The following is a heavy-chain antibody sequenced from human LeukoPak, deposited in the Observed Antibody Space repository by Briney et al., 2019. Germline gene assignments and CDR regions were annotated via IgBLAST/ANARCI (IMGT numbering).Heavy chain of an antibody. Sequence: SETLSLTCTVSGGSISSYYWSWIRQPPGEGLEWIGYIYYSGSTNYNPSLKSRVTISVDTSKNQFSLKLSSVTAADKAVYYCARLSPLTRAYYYMDVWGKGTTVTVSS. D-gene: IGHD7-27*01. CDR3: ARLSPLTRAYYYMDV. J-gene: IGHJ6*03. V-gene: IGHV4-59*01. CDR1: GGSISSYY. CDR2: IYYSGST.